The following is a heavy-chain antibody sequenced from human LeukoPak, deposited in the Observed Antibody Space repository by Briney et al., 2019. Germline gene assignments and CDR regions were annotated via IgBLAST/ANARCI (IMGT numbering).Heavy chain of an antibody. CDR2: VSGSGGST. J-gene: IGHJ4*02. CDR1: GFTFSSYA. CDR3: AKGPSLEYYDILTGYYDGDFDY. V-gene: IGHV3-23*01. D-gene: IGHD3-9*01. Sequence: PGGSLRLSCAASGFTFSSYAMSWVRQAPGKGLEWVSGVSGSGGSTVHADSVKGRFTISRDNSKNTLYLQMNSLRAEDTAVYYCAKGPSLEYYDILTGYYDGDFDYWGQGTLVTVSS.